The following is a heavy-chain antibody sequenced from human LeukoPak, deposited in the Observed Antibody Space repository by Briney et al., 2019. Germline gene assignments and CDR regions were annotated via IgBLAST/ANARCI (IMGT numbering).Heavy chain of an antibody. Sequence: SVKVSCKASGGTFSSYAISWVRQAPGQGLEWMGGIIPIFGTANYAQKFQGRVTITTDESTSIAYMELSSLRSEDTAVYYCARDYIGGYAPFDPWGQGTLVTVSS. D-gene: IGHD3-22*01. V-gene: IGHV1-69*05. CDR3: ARDYIGGYAPFDP. J-gene: IGHJ5*02. CDR1: GGTFSSYA. CDR2: IIPIFGTA.